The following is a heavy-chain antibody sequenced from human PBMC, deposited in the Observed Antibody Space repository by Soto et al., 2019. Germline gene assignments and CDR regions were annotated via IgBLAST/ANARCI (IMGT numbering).Heavy chain of an antibody. J-gene: IGHJ4*02. CDR3: ATAGDYDSSGRDF. V-gene: IGHV1-18*04. CDR2: ISANSGNT. D-gene: IGHD3-22*01. CDR1: GFIFNNYA. Sequence: ASVKVSCKAFGFIFNNYAISWVRQAPGQGLEWMGWISANSGNTNYAQKLQGRVTMTTDTSTSTAYMELRSLRSDDTAVYYCATAGDYDSSGRDFWGQGTLVTVSS.